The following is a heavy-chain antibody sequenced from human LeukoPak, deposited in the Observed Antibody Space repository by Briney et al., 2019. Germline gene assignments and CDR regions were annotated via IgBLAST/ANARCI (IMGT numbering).Heavy chain of an antibody. CDR1: GFTFSNSG. D-gene: IGHD3-16*01. V-gene: IGHV3-30*02. CDR3: ARSNSYAFDY. Sequence: GGSLRLSCAASGFTFSNSGMHWVRQAPGTGLEWVAFIRFDGSVKYYTDSVKGRSTISRDNSKNTLYLQMNSLRTEDTAVYYCARSNSYAFDYWGQGTLVTVSS. CDR2: IRFDGSVK. J-gene: IGHJ4*02.